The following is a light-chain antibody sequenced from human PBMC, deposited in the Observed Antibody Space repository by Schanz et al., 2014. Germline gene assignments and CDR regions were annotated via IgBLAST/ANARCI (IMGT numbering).Light chain of an antibody. Sequence: QSVLTQPPSVSGAPGQGVTISCTGSASNIGAGYDVHWYQQVPGTAPKPLIFDNTNRPSGVPDRFSGSKSGTSASLAITGLQAEDEADYYCQSYDSSLSGVVFGGGTKLTVL. CDR2: DNT. CDR3: QSYDSSLSGVV. V-gene: IGLV1-40*01. CDR1: ASNIGAGYD. J-gene: IGLJ2*01.